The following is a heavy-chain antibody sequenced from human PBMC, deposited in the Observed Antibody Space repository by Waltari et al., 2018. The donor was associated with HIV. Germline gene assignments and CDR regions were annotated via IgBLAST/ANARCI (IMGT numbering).Heavy chain of an antibody. CDR1: GGSISSGGYY. CDR3: ARGGQEENYGVDY. D-gene: IGHD4-17*01. V-gene: IGHV4-31*03. Sequence: QVQLQESGPGLVKPSQTLSLTCTVSGGSISSGGYYWSWICQHPGKGVEWIGYIYYSGSTYYTPSLKSRVTISVDTSKNQFSLKLSSVTAADTAVYYCARGGQEENYGVDYWGQGTLVTVSS. J-gene: IGHJ4*02. CDR2: IYYSGST.